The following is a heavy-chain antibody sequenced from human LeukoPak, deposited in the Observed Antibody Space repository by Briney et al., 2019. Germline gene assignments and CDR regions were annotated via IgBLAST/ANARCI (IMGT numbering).Heavy chain of an antibody. D-gene: IGHD3-10*01. J-gene: IGHJ3*01. Sequence: SETLSLTCTVSGGSISSGDYYWSWIRQPPGKGLEWIGYIYYSGSTYYNPSLKSRVTISVDTSKNQFSLKLSSVTAADTAVYYCAGVLLLWADAFDVWGQGTMVTVSS. CDR1: GGSISSGDYY. CDR2: IYYSGST. V-gene: IGHV4-30-4*01. CDR3: AGVLLLWADAFDV.